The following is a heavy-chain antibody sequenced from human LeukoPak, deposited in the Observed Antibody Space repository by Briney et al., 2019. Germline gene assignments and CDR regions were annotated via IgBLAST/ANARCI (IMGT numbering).Heavy chain of an antibody. V-gene: IGHV1-8*01. J-gene: IGHJ4*02. CDR3: ARSPLEMATMVY. Sequence: GASVKVSCKASGYTFTSYDINWVRQATGQGLEWMGWMNPNSGNTGYAQKFQGRVTMTRNTFISTAYMELSSLRSEDTAVYYCARSPLEMATMVYWGQGTLVTVSS. CDR1: GYTFTSYD. D-gene: IGHD5-24*01. CDR2: MNPNSGNT.